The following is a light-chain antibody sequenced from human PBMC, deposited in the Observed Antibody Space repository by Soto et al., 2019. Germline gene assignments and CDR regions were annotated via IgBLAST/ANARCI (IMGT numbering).Light chain of an antibody. CDR3: QQANSFPPT. Sequence: DIPMTQSPSSVSASVGDRVTITWRASQGISNWLAWYQQRPGKAPNLLIFAASSLQSGVPSRFSGSGSGTDFTLTISDLQPEDFSTYFCQQANSFPPTFGQGTQLEIK. CDR2: AAS. J-gene: IGKJ2*01. CDR1: QGISNW. V-gene: IGKV1-12*01.